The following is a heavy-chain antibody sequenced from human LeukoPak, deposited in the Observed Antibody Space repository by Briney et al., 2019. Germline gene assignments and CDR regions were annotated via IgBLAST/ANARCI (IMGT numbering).Heavy chain of an antibody. D-gene: IGHD3-3*01. J-gene: IGHJ3*02. Sequence: GGSLRLSCAASGFTFSSYAMSWVRQAPGKGLEWVSLISGSGGSTYYADSVKGRFTISRDNSKNTLYLQMNSLRAEDTAVYYCARGREFYDFWSGYAFDIWGQGTMVTVSS. CDR1: GFTFSSYA. CDR2: ISGSGGST. CDR3: ARGREFYDFWSGYAFDI. V-gene: IGHV3-23*01.